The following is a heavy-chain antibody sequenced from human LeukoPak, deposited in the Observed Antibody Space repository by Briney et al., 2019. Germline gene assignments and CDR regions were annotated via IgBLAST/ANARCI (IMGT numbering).Heavy chain of an antibody. D-gene: IGHD1-26*01. Sequence: GEPLKISCRRSEYNLSTYWIGWVRQMPGKGLEWMGILYPGDSDTRYSPSFQGHVTISADKSISTAYLQWRSLRASDTAIYYCARRGGSLNYFDYWGQGTLVTVPS. CDR2: LYPGDSDT. CDR1: EYNLSTYW. J-gene: IGHJ4*02. CDR3: ARRGGSLNYFDY. V-gene: IGHV5-51*01.